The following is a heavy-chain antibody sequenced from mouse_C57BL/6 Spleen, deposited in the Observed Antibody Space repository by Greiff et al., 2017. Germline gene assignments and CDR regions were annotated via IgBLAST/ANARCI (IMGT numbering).Heavy chain of an antibody. CDR2: IYPGSGST. CDR1: GYTFTSYW. Sequence: QVQLQQPGAELVKPGASVKMSCKASGYTFTSYWITWVKQRPGQGLEWIGDIYPGSGSTNYNEKFKSKATLTVDTSSSTAYMQLSSLTSEDSAVYYCARRATTVVVDWYFDVWGTGTTVTVSS. V-gene: IGHV1-55*01. D-gene: IGHD1-1*01. J-gene: IGHJ1*03. CDR3: ARRATTVVVDWYFDV.